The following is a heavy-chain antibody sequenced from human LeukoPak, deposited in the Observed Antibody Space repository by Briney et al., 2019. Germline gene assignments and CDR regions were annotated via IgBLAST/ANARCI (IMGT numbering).Heavy chain of an antibody. CDR3: ARLWPAATSSRFDY. CDR2: FSAGGDTT. CDR1: GFTFSSYA. D-gene: IGHD3/OR15-3a*01. Sequence: PGGSLRLSCAASGFTFSSYAMSWVRQAPGKGLEWVSGFSAGGDTTYYADSVKGRFTISRDNSKNTLYLQMKSLRAEDTAVYYCARLWPAATSSRFDYWGQGTLVTVSS. J-gene: IGHJ4*02. V-gene: IGHV3-23*01.